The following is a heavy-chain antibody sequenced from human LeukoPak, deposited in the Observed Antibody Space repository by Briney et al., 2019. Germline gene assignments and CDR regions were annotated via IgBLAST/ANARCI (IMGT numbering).Heavy chain of an antibody. J-gene: IGHJ4*02. V-gene: IGHV3-30-3*01. Sequence: PGGSLRLSCAGTGFTFTSYAMHWVRQAPGKGLEWVAVISYDGTNKYYAGSVKGRFTISRDNSKNTLYLQMNSLRPVDTAVYYCAAGQSYHYGDFWGQGTLVTVSS. D-gene: IGHD3-16*02. CDR3: AAGQSYHYGDF. CDR2: ISYDGTNK. CDR1: GFTFTSYA.